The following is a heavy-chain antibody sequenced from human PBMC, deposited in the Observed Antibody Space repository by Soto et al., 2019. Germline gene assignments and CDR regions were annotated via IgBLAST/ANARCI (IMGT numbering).Heavy chain of an antibody. Sequence: GGSLRLSCAASGFTFSSYSMNWVRQAPGKGLEWVSSISSSSSYIYYADSVKGRFTISRDNAKNSLYLQMNSLRAEDTAVYYCARGGDCSSTSCYHYYYYMDVWGKGTTVTVSS. D-gene: IGHD2-2*01. J-gene: IGHJ6*03. CDR2: ISSSSSYI. CDR1: GFTFSSYS. CDR3: ARGGDCSSTSCYHYYYYMDV. V-gene: IGHV3-21*01.